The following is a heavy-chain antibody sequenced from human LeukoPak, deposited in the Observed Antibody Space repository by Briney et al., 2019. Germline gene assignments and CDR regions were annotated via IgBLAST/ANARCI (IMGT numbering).Heavy chain of an antibody. CDR1: GYTFTSYD. V-gene: IGHV1-46*01. CDR2: INPSSGST. CDR3: AGTLEYSSSRGAYYFDY. D-gene: IGHD6-6*01. Sequence: ASVKVSCKASGYTFTSYDINWVRQAPGQGLEWMGIINPSSGSTSYAQKFQGRVTMTRDTSTSTVYMELSSLRSEDTAVYYCAGTLEYSSSRGAYYFDYWGQGTLVTVSS. J-gene: IGHJ4*02.